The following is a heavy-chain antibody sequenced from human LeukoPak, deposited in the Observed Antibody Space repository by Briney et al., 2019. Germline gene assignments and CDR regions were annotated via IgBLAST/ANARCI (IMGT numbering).Heavy chain of an antibody. J-gene: IGHJ4*02. Sequence: PGGSLRLSCAASGFTFSNYWMSWVRQAPGKGLEWVANIKHDGTDKYYVDSVKGRFTISRDNAKNSLFLQTNSLRAEDTAVYYCARPRPGWSSVMPYFDYWGQGTLVTVSS. CDR3: ARPRPGWSSVMPYFDY. V-gene: IGHV3-7*01. D-gene: IGHD3-16*01. CDR2: IKHDGTDK. CDR1: GFTFSNYW.